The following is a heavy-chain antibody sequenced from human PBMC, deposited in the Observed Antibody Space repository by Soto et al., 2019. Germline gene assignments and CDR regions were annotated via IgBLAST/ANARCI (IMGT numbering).Heavy chain of an antibody. CDR2: IYYSGST. J-gene: IGHJ5*02. V-gene: IGHV4-39*01. CDR1: GGSISSSSYY. Sequence: SETLSLTCTVSGGSISSSSYYWGWIRQPPGKGLEWIGSIYYSGSTYYNPSLKSRVTISVDTSKNQFSLKLSSVTAADTAVYYCERHGGDYGSRSSYKPWFDPWGQGTLVTVSS. CDR3: ERHGGDYGSRSSYKPWFDP. D-gene: IGHD3-10*01.